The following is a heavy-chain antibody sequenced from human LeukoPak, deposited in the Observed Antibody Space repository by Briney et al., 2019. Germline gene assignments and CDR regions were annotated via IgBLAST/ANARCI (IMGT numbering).Heavy chain of an antibody. J-gene: IGHJ4*02. V-gene: IGHV3-23*01. CDR2: ITSRGEST. Sequence: GGSLRLSCAASGFTFSIYAMSWVRQAPGKGLQWVSSITSRGESTWYVDSVEGRFTITRDNSENTLYLQMHSLRAEDTAVYYCARDRPNYYGSDGHYYRRDGDYWGRGTLVSVSS. D-gene: IGHD3-22*01. CDR1: GFTFSIYA. CDR3: ARDRPNYYGSDGHYYRRDGDY.